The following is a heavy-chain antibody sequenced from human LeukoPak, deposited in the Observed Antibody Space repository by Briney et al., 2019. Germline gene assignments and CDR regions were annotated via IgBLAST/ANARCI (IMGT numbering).Heavy chain of an antibody. V-gene: IGHV4-34*01. CDR3: ARGRRRGYRRNWFEP. CDR2: INHGVGT. CDR1: GVSFSGYY. J-gene: IGHJ5*02. Sequence: TSSETLSLTCAVCGVSFSGYYWRWMRQRPGKGREGRGEINHGVGTNDNPSLKSRVTISVDTHNNQFSLQPSSVTAAHTAVYYCARGRRRGYRRNWFEPWGQGTLVPVSS. D-gene: IGHD5-18*01.